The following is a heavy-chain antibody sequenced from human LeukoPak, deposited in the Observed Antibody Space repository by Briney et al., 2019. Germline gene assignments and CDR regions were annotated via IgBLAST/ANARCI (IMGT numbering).Heavy chain of an antibody. D-gene: IGHD1-26*01. V-gene: IGHV5-51*01. J-gene: IGHJ5*02. Sequence: GESLKISCKGSGYSFTSYWIGWVRQMPGKGLVWMGIIYPGDSDTRYSPSFQGQVTISADKSISTAYLQWSSLKASDTAMYYCARHGIPHQSLNWFDPWGQGTLVTVSS. CDR3: ARHGIPHQSLNWFDP. CDR2: IYPGDSDT. CDR1: GYSFTSYW.